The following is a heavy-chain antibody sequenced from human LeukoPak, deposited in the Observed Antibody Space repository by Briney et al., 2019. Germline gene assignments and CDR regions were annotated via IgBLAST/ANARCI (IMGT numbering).Heavy chain of an antibody. CDR1: GDTFSSYA. Sequence: ASVKVSCKASGDTFSSYAISWVRQAPGQGLEWMGGIIPIFGTANYAQKFQGRVTITADESTSTAYMELSSLRSEDTAVYYCARGSPYSYGYYYYYYMDVWGKGTTVTVSS. CDR2: IIPIFGTA. CDR3: ARGSPYSYGYYYYYYMDV. D-gene: IGHD5-18*01. J-gene: IGHJ6*03. V-gene: IGHV1-69*13.